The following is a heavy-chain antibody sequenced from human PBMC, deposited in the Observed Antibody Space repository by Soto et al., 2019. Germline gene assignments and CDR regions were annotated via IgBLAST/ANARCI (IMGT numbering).Heavy chain of an antibody. CDR3: VRVGVAAGSGYYYYHAMDV. Sequence: QVQLQQSGPGLVKPSQTLSLTCAISGDSVSSNTVAWNWVRQCPSRGLEWLGRTYYRSKWYSHYAVSVRSRIMINSDTSKNQFSLQLKSVTPEDTAVYFCVRVGVAAGSGYYYYHAMDVWGQGTTVTVSS. V-gene: IGHV6-1*01. CDR1: GDSVSSNTVA. CDR2: TYYRSKWYS. J-gene: IGHJ6*02. D-gene: IGHD3-10*01.